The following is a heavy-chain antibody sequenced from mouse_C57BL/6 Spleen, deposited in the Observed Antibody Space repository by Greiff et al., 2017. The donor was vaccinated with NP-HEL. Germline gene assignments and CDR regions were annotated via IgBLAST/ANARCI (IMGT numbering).Heavy chain of an antibody. CDR2: INPYNGDT. CDR3: ARGAYYYGSDWYFDV. Sequence: VQLKQSGPELVKPGDSVKISCKASGYSFTGYFMNWVMQSHGKSLEWIGRINPYNGDTFYNQKFKGKATLTVDKSSSTAHMELRSLTSEDSAVYYCARGAYYYGSDWYFDVWGTGTTVTVSS. CDR1: GYSFTGYF. J-gene: IGHJ1*03. V-gene: IGHV1-20*01. D-gene: IGHD1-1*01.